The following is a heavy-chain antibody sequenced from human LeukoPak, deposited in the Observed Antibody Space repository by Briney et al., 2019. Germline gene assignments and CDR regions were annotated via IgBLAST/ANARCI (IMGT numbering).Heavy chain of an antibody. CDR2: ISGSGGTT. V-gene: IGHV3-23*01. D-gene: IGHD3-10*01. Sequence: GGSLRLSCAASGFIFSNYAMAWARLTPGEGLEWVSAISGSGGTTYYTDSVKGRFTISRDSSTNTLYLQLSSLRAEDTAIYYCARGGSAFAYFFDYWGQGTLVTVSS. CDR3: ARGGSAFAYFFDY. CDR1: GFIFSNYA. J-gene: IGHJ4*02.